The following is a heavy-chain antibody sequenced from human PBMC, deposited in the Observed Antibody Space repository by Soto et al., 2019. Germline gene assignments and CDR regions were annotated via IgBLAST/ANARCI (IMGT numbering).Heavy chain of an antibody. D-gene: IGHD2-2*01. Sequence: SVKVSCKASGGTFSSYAISWVRQAPGQGLEWMGGIIPIFGTANYAQKFQGRVTITADKSTSTAYMELSSLRFEDTAVYYCAIGVIVPAAMHTLGYYYDGMDVWRQGITVTVSS. V-gene: IGHV1-69*06. J-gene: IGHJ6*02. CDR3: AIGVIVPAAMHTLGYYYDGMDV. CDR1: GGTFSSYA. CDR2: IIPIFGTA.